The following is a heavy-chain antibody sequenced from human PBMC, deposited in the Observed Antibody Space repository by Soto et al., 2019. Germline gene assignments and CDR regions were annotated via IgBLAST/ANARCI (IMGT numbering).Heavy chain of an antibody. J-gene: IGHJ3*02. CDR3: AKNVVVVAASAFAAFDI. CDR1: GFTFSSYA. V-gene: IGHV3-23*01. Sequence: GGSLRLSCAASGFTFSSYAMSWVRQAPGKGLEWVSAISGSGGSTYYADSVKGWFTISRDNSKNTLYLQMNSLRAEDTAVYYCAKNVVVVAASAFAAFDIWGQGTMVTVSS. D-gene: IGHD2-15*01. CDR2: ISGSGGST.